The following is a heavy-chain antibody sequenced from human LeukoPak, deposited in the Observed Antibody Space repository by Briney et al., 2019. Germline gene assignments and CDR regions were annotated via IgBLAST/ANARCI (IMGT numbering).Heavy chain of an antibody. J-gene: IGHJ2*01. CDR1: GGSISSYY. Sequence: SETLSLTCTVSGGSISSYYWSWIRQPAGKGLEWIGRIYTSGSTNYNPSLKSRVTRSVDTSKNQFSLKLSSVTAADTAVYYCARLESYYWSFDLWGRGTLVTVSS. V-gene: IGHV4-4*07. D-gene: IGHD1-26*01. CDR2: IYTSGST. CDR3: ARLESYYWSFDL.